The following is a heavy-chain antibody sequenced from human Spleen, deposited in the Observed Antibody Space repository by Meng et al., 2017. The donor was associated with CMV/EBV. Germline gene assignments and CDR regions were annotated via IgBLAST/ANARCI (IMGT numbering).Heavy chain of an antibody. CDR1: AYTFTSYP. V-gene: IGHV7-4-1*04. J-gene: IGHJ4*02. CDR2: IDTKTGTL. Sequence: VSRQASAYTFTSYPISWLCQAPGQGLEEMGWIDTKTGTLTYAQDFTGRFVFSMDTAITVSYLHVSSLKVEDTCKRPLFTVCYRQSDYWGQGTLVTVSS. D-gene: IGHD4-17*01. CDR3: FTVCYRQSDY.